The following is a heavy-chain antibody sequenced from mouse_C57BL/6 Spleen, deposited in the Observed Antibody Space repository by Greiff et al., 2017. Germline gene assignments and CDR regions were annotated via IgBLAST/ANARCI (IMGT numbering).Heavy chain of an antibody. CDR2: ISDGGSYT. CDR3: ARGTYYGSSYAMDY. Sequence: EVQLQESGGGLVKPGGSLKLSCAASGFTFSSYAMSWVRQTPEKRLEWVATISDGGSYTYYPDNVKGRFTISRDNAKNNLYLQMSHLKSEDTAMYYCARGTYYGSSYAMDYWGQGTSVTVSS. CDR1: GFTFSSYA. V-gene: IGHV5-4*01. J-gene: IGHJ4*01. D-gene: IGHD1-1*01.